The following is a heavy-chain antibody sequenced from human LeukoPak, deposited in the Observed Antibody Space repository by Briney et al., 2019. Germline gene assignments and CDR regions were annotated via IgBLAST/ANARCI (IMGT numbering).Heavy chain of an antibody. CDR1: GGSISSSSYY. V-gene: IGHV4-39*01. CDR3: ARTSSTLAEGTLDY. Sequence: SETLSLTCTVSGGSISSSSYYWGWIRQPPGKGLEWIGSIYYSGSTYYNPSLKSRVTRSVDTSKNQFSLKLSSVTAADTAVYYCARTSSTLAEGTLDYWGQGTLVTVSS. D-gene: IGHD2-2*01. CDR2: IYYSGST. J-gene: IGHJ4*02.